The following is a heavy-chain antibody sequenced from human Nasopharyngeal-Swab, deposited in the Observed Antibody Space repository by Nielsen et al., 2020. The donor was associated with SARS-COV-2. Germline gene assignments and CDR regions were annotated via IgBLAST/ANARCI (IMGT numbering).Heavy chain of an antibody. CDR3: ARTREALNSGHDPQGF. CDR2: INPNSGGT. Sequence: ASVQVSCKASGYTFTDYYMLWVRQAPGQGLEWMGRINPNSGGTNYAQKFQGRVTMTRDTSISTAYMELSRLRSDDTAVYFCARTREALNSGHDPQGFWGLGTLVTVSS. V-gene: IGHV1-2*06. CDR1: GYTFTDYY. J-gene: IGHJ4*02. D-gene: IGHD5-12*01.